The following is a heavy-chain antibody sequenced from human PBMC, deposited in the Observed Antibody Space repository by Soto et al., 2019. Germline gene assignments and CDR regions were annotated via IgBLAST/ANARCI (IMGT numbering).Heavy chain of an antibody. D-gene: IGHD1-26*01. CDR2: IWYDGSNK. J-gene: IGHJ4*02. Sequence: QVQLVESGGGVVQPGRSLRLSCAASGFTFSSYGMHWVRQAPGKGLEWAAVIWYDGSNKYYADSVKGRFTISRDNSKNTLYLQMNSLRAEDTAVYYCASVGPGGVDYWGQGTLVTVSS. V-gene: IGHV3-33*01. CDR3: ASVGPGGVDY. CDR1: GFTFSSYG.